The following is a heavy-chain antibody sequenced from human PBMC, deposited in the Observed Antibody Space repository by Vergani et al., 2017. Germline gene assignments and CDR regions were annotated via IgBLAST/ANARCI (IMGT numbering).Heavy chain of an antibody. Sequence: QVQLQESGPGLVKPSQTLSLTCTVSGGSISSGGYYWSWIRQHPGKGLEWIGYIYYSGSTYYNPSLKSRVTISVDTSKNQFSLKLSSVTAADTAVYYCARGRGYSYGFELLRRGYYYYGMDVWGQGTTVTVSS. CDR2: IYYSGST. CDR3: ARGRGYSYGFELLRRGYYYYGMDV. CDR1: GGSISSGGYY. D-gene: IGHD5-18*01. V-gene: IGHV4-31*03. J-gene: IGHJ6*02.